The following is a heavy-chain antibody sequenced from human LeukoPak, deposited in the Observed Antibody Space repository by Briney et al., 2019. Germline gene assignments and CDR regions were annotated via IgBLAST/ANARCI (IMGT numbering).Heavy chain of an antibody. D-gene: IGHD3-22*01. CDR2: INHSGST. Sequence: SETLSLTCAVYGGSFSGYYWSWIRQPPGKGLEWIGEINHSGSTNYNPSLKRRVTISVDTSKNQFSLKLSSVTAADTAVYYCARGDSYYYGMDVWGQGTTVTVSS. J-gene: IGHJ6*02. V-gene: IGHV4-34*01. CDR1: GGSFSGYY. CDR3: ARGDSYYYGMDV.